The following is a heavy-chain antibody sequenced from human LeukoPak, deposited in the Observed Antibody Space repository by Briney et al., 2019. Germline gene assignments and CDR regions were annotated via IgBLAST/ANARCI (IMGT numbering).Heavy chain of an antibody. V-gene: IGHV1-46*01. CDR3: ARQYSSSAVLFDY. J-gene: IGHJ4*02. CDR2: INPSGGST. Sequence: GASVKVSCKASGYTFTSYGISWVRQAPGQGLEWMGIINPSGGSTSYAQKFQGRVTMTRDMSTSTVYMELSSLGSEDTAVYYCARQYSSSAVLFDYWGQGTLVTVSS. D-gene: IGHD6-6*01. CDR1: GYTFTSYG.